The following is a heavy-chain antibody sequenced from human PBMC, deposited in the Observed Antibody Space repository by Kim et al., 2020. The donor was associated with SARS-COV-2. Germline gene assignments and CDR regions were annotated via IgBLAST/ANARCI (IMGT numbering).Heavy chain of an antibody. J-gene: IGHJ5*02. Sequence: SETLSLTCIVSGGSISSGSYYWSWIRQPAGKGLEWIGRIYTSGSTNYNPSLKSRVTISVDTSKNQFSLKLSSVTAADTAVYYCARVGVGATSRWVWFDPWGQGTLVTVSS. CDR2: IYTSGST. D-gene: IGHD1-26*01. CDR3: ARVGVGATSRWVWFDP. V-gene: IGHV4-61*02. CDR1: GGSISSGSYY.